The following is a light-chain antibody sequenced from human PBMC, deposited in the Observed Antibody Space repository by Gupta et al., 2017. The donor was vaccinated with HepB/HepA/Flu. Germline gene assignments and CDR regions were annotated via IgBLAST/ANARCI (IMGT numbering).Light chain of an antibody. CDR2: DNN. CDR3: GTWDSSLSAGV. CDR1: SSNIGNNY. V-gene: IGLV1-51*01. J-gene: IGLJ3*02. Sequence: QSVLTQPPSVSAAPGQKVTISGPGSSSNIGNNYVSWYQQLPGTAPKLLIYDNNKRPSGIPDRFSGSKSGTSATLGITGLQTGDEADYYCGTWDSSLSAGVFGGGTKLTVL.